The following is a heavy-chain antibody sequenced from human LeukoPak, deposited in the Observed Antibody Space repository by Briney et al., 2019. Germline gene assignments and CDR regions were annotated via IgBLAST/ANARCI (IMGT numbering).Heavy chain of an antibody. CDR2: INPNSGGT. CDR3: ARARRVAVADHNWFDP. D-gene: IGHD6-19*01. V-gene: IGHV1-2*02. CDR1: GYTLTGYY. Sequence: ASVKVSCKASGYTLTGYYMHWVRQAPGQGLEWMGWINPNSGGTNYAQKFQGRVTMTRDTSISTAYMELSRLRSDDTAVYYCARARRVAVADHNWFDPWGQGTLVTVSS. J-gene: IGHJ5*02.